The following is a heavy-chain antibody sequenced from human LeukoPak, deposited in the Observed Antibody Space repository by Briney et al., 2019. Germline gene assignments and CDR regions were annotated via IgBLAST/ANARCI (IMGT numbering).Heavy chain of an antibody. CDR3: ARDTLNYYGSGSYSGRWFDP. D-gene: IGHD3-10*01. V-gene: IGHV4-31*03. CDR2: IYYSGST. J-gene: IGHJ5*02. CDR1: GGSISSGGYY. Sequence: PSQTLSLTCTVSGGSISSGGYYWSWIRQHPGKGLEWIGYIYYSGSTNYNPSLKSRVTISVDTSKNQFSLKLSSVTAADTAVYYCARDTLNYYGSGSYSGRWFDPWGQGTLVTVSS.